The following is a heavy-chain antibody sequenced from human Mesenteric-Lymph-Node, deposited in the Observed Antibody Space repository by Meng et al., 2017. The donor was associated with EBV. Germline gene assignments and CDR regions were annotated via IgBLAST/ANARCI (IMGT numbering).Heavy chain of an antibody. D-gene: IGHD2-2*01. CDR1: GGSISSGGYY. V-gene: IGHV4-30-4*01. CDR3: ARVMDADDDFDI. J-gene: IGHJ3*02. CDR2: IYFTGST. Sequence: QVPLQESGTGLIKSSQTLSLTCAVSGGSISSGGYYWSWIRRSPGKGLEWIGYIYFTGSTYYNPSLKSRATISVDTSKNQFSLKLSSVTAADTAVYYCARVMDADDDFDIWGQGTLVTVSS.